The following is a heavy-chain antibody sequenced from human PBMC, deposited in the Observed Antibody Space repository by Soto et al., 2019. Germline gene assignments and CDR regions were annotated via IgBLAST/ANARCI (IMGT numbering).Heavy chain of an antibody. Sequence: SETLSLTCSVSGGSMSEYFWSWIRQSPGKGLEWIGYIYYLGSTDYNPSLKSRVTISVDTSKRQFSLRLTSVTAVDTAVYYCARDGYDGSGSPYPAYWGPGTQVTVSS. CDR1: GGSMSEYF. J-gene: IGHJ4*02. D-gene: IGHD3-10*01. CDR3: ARDGYDGSGSPYPAY. V-gene: IGHV4-59*01. CDR2: IYYLGST.